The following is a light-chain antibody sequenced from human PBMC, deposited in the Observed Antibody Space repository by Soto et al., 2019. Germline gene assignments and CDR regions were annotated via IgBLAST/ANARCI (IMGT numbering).Light chain of an antibody. Sequence: QSVLTQPASVSGSPGQSITISCTGTSSDVGSYKYVSWYLQYPGKAPKLLIYDVSNRPSGVSNRFSGSKSGNTASLTISGLQAEDEADYFCSSYTTSSNVIFGGGTKVTVL. CDR3: SSYTTSSNVI. V-gene: IGLV2-14*03. CDR1: SSDVGSYKY. CDR2: DVS. J-gene: IGLJ2*01.